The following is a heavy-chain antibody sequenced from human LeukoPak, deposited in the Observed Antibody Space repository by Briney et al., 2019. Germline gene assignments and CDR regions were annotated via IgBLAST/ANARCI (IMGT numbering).Heavy chain of an antibody. CDR3: AKHEYQLLSSCLI. D-gene: IGHD2-2*01. CDR2: IKYDGSRT. J-gene: IGHJ3*02. CDR1: GMTFERHG. Sequence: GGSLRLTCVVSGMTFERHGMHWVGQSPGKGLERLAFIKYDGSRTDYEDSVKGRFTVSRDNSKNTLYLQMNSLRAEDTAVYYCAKHEYQLLSSCLIRGQGTMVTVSS. V-gene: IGHV3-30*02.